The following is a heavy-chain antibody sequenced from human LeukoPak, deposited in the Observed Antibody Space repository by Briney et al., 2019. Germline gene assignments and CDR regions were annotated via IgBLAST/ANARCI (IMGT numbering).Heavy chain of an antibody. J-gene: IGHJ3*01. Sequence: LPGGSLRLSCAASGFTFSSYAMSWVRQAPGKGLEWVSGISDSGGSTFYADSVKGRFTISRDNSKKKLFLQVDSLRVEDTAVYYCAKGKINRNGAFDAWGQGTRVTVSS. CDR3: AKGKINRNGAFDA. CDR1: GFTFSSYA. V-gene: IGHV3-23*01. D-gene: IGHD2-8*01. CDR2: ISDSGGST.